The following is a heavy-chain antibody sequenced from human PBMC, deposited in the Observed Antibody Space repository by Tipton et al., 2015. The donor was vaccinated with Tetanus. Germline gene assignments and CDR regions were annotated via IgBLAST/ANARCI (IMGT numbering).Heavy chain of an antibody. Sequence: SLRLSCAASGFPFNTYAMHWVRQAPGKGLEWVAVIWYDGTTTYYADSVEGRFAISRDNSKNILYLQMDSLRAEDTAVYYCATVGLVTASVKYWGQGTLVTVSS. J-gene: IGHJ4*01. V-gene: IGHV3-33*01. CDR3: ATVGLVTASVKY. D-gene: IGHD2-21*02. CDR2: IWYDGTTT. CDR1: GFPFNTYA.